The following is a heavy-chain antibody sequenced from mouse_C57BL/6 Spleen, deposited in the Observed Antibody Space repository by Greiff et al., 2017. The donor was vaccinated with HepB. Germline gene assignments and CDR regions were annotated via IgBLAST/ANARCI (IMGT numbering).Heavy chain of an antibody. D-gene: IGHD3-3*01. CDR2: IYPGSGNT. V-gene: IGHV1-76*01. J-gene: IGHJ3*01. CDR1: GYTFTDYY. CDR3: ARGDPTRFAY. Sequence: QVQLKESGAELVRPGASVKLSCKASGYTFTDYYINWVKQRPGQGLEWIARIYPGSGNTYYNEKFKGKATLTAEKSSSTAYMQLSSLTSEDSAVYFCARGDPTRFAYWGQGTLVTVSA.